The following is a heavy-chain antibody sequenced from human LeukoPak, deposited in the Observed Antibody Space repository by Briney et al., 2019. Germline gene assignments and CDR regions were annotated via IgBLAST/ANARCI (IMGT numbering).Heavy chain of an antibody. CDR2: IYTSGST. J-gene: IGHJ4*02. Sequence: PSETLSLTCTVSGGSISGYYWSWIRQPAGKGLEWIGRIYTSGSTNYNPSLKSRLAISLDKSRNQFSLKLGSVTAADTAVYYCARERPTVTTEVDSWGQGILVTVSS. CDR3: ARERPTVTTEVDS. V-gene: IGHV4-4*07. CDR1: GGSISGYY. D-gene: IGHD4-17*01.